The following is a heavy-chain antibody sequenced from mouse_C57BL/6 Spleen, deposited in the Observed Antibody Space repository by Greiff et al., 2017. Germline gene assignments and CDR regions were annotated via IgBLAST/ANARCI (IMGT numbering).Heavy chain of an antibody. CDR3: ARIYYGSSDY. Sequence: EVKLVESGGGLVKPGGSLKLSCAASGFTFSDYGMHWVRQAPEKGLEWVAYISSGSSTIYYADTVKGRFTITRDNAKNTLFLQMTSLRSEDTAMYYCARIYYGSSDYWGQGTTLTVSS. CDR2: ISSGSSTI. V-gene: IGHV5-17*01. CDR1: GFTFSDYG. D-gene: IGHD1-1*01. J-gene: IGHJ2*01.